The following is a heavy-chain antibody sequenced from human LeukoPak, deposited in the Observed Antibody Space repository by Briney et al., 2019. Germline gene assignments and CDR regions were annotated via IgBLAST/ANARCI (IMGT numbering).Heavy chain of an antibody. V-gene: IGHV1-18*01. CDR2: ISAYNGNT. CDR3: ARVPELAHFDY. J-gene: IGHJ4*02. Sequence: ASVTVSCTASGYSFSSYGISWVRQAPGQGLEWMGWISAYNGNTNYAQNLQGRVTMTTDTSTSTAYMDLRSLRSDDTAVYYCARVPELAHFDYWGQGTLVTVSS. D-gene: IGHD1-14*01. CDR1: GYSFSSYG.